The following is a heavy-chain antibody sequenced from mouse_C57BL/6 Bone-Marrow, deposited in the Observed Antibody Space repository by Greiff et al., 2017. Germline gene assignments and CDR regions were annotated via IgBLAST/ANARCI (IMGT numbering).Heavy chain of an antibody. V-gene: IGHV5-6*01. Sequence: EVMLVESGGDLVKPGGSLKLSCAASGFTFSSYGMSWVRQTPDKRLEWVATISSGGSYTYYPDSVKGRFTISRDNAKNTLYLQMSSLKSEDTAMYYCARTYDYDWGQGTSVTVSS. CDR1: GFTFSSYG. D-gene: IGHD2-4*01. CDR3: ARTYDYD. CDR2: ISSGGSYT. J-gene: IGHJ4*01.